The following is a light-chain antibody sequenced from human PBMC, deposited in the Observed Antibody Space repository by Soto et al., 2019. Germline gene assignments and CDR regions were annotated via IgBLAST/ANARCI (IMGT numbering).Light chain of an antibody. Sequence: QSALAQPASVSGSFGQSITISCSGPNTDLGVYGYVSWYQHHPGKAPKLLIYDVNNRPSGISDRFSGSKSGDTASLTISGLQAEDEADYFCFSKISGFVYGFGTGTSLTVL. CDR3: FSKISGFVYG. CDR2: DVN. CDR1: NTDLGVYGY. J-gene: IGLJ1*01. V-gene: IGLV2-14*01.